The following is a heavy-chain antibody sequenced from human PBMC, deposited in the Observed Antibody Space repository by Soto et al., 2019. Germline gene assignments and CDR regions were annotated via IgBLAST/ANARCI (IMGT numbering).Heavy chain of an antibody. CDR1: GGSISSYY. CDR2: IYYSGST. V-gene: IGHV4-59*01. Sequence: SETLSLTCTVSGGSISSYYWSWIRQPPGKGLEWIGYIYYSGSTNYNPSLKSRVTISVDTSKNQFSLKLSSVTAADTAVYYCARDYRGYSGYDPIYYYYYMDVWGKGTTVTVSS. D-gene: IGHD5-12*01. CDR3: ARDYRGYSGYDPIYYYYYMDV. J-gene: IGHJ6*03.